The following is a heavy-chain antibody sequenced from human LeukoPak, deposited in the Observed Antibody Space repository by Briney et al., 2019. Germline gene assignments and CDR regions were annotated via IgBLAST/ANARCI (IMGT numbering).Heavy chain of an antibody. V-gene: IGHV4-39*07. CDR3: VTERRCSSVNCYNQFDY. CDR2: IYYSGST. CDR1: GGSISSSSNY. J-gene: IGHJ4*02. Sequence: SETLSLTCTVSGGSISSSSNYWGWIRQPPGKGLEWIGTIYYSGSTYYNPSLESRVTISVDTSTNQFSLRLSSATAADTAVYYCVTERRCSSVNCYNQFDYWGQGTLVTVSS. D-gene: IGHD2-2*02.